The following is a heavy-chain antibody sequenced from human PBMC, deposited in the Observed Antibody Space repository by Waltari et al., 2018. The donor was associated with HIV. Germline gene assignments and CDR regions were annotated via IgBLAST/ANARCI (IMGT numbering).Heavy chain of an antibody. Sequence: QVHLVESGGGVVQPGRSLRLSCEASGFPFTVDPMHWVRQAPGKGLEWLSAISYDGRNKYYADSVKGRFTISRDNSKRTLFLQMNSLRGNDTAVYYCAQDHSLSGDAYFDYWGQGTLVNVSS. V-gene: IGHV3-30*18. CDR3: AQDHSLSGDAYFDY. D-gene: IGHD1-26*01. CDR1: GFPFTVDP. J-gene: IGHJ4*02. CDR2: ISYDGRNK.